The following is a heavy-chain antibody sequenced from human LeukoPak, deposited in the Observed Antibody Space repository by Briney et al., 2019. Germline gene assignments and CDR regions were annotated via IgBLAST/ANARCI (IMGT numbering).Heavy chain of an antibody. CDR2: IRSKGYGGTT. CDR3: TRDFPDYYDSSGYYYRDY. J-gene: IGHJ4*02. Sequence: GGSLRLSCTASGFTFGDYAMSWVRQAPGKGLEWVGFIRSKGYGGTTEYAASVKGRFTISRDDSKSIAYLQMNSLKTEDTAVYYCTRDFPDYYDSSGYYYRDYWGQGTLVTVSS. CDR1: GFTFGDYA. D-gene: IGHD3-22*01. V-gene: IGHV3-49*04.